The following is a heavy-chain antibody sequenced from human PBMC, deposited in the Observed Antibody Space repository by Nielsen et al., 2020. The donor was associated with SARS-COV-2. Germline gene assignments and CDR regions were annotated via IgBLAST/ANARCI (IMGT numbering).Heavy chain of an antibody. CDR3: AKDWTAIVVVPSGGVDY. CDR2: ISYDGSNK. Sequence: GGSLRLSCAASGFTFSTYGRHWVRQAPGKGLEWVAAISYDGSNKYYVDPVKGRFTISRNNSKNTLYLQISSLREEDTAVYYCAKDWTAIVVVPSGGVDYWGQGTLVTVSS. V-gene: IGHV3-30*18. J-gene: IGHJ4*02. CDR1: GFTFSTYG. D-gene: IGHD2-15*01.